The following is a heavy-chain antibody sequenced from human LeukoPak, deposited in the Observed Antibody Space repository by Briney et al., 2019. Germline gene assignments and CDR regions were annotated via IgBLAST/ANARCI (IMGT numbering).Heavy chain of an antibody. D-gene: IGHD3-9*01. CDR3: AREESDWSSLGYYYHYMDV. CDR2: IYTSGST. V-gene: IGHV4-61*02. Sequence: SETLSLTCTVSGVFINSGTHYWTWIRQPAGKGLEWIGRIYTSGSTNYKPSLKSRVTISVDASKNQFSLKLGSVTAADTAVYYCAREESDWSSLGYYYHYMDVWGKGTTVTISS. CDR1: GVFINSGTHY. J-gene: IGHJ6*03.